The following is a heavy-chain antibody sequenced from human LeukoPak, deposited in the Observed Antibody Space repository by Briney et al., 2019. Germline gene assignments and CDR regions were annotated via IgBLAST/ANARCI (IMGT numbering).Heavy chain of an antibody. CDR3: ARASGGYCSSTSCYAFDY. J-gene: IGHJ4*02. D-gene: IGHD2-2*01. V-gene: IGHV1-18*01. CDR1: GHTFTSYG. Sequence: ASVKVSCKASGHTFTSYGISWVRQAPGQGLEWMGWISAYNGNTNYAQKLQGRVTMTTDTSTSTAYMELRSLRSDDTAVYYCARASGGYCSSTSCYAFDYCGQGTLVTVSS. CDR2: ISAYNGNT.